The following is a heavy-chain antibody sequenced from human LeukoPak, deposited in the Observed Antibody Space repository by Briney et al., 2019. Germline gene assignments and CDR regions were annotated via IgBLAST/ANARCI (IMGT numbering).Heavy chain of an antibody. Sequence: SGPTLVNPTQTLTLTCTFSGFSLSTSGVDVGWIRQPPGKALEWLALIYWDDDKRYSPSLKSRLTITKDTSKNQVVLTMTNMDPVDTATYYCAQAEGYSSGWYYFDYWGQGTLVTVSS. V-gene: IGHV2-5*02. CDR3: AQAEGYSSGWYYFDY. CDR2: IYWDDDK. J-gene: IGHJ4*02. D-gene: IGHD6-19*01. CDR1: GFSLSTSGVD.